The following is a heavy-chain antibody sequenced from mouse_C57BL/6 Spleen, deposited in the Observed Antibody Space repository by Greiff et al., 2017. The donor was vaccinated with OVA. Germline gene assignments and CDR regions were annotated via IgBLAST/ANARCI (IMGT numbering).Heavy chain of an antibody. CDR1: GYTFTDHI. V-gene: IGHV1-11*01. CDR3: GRTGFSYAMDY. CDR2: IYPVSGET. J-gene: IGHJ4*01. Sequence: QVQLQQSGAELASPGASVTLSCKASGYTFTDHIMNWVKKRPGQGLEWIGRIYPVSGETNYNQKFMGKVTFSVDRSTSTVYMVLNSLISEDPTVYYCGRTGFSYAMDYWGQGTSVTVSS.